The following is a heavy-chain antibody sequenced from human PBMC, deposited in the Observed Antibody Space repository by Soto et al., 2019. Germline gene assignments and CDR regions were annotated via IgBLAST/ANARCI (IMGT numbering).Heavy chain of an antibody. CDR2: VYHTGRT. Sequence: QVQLQESGPGLVKPSETLSLTCTVPGGSFKSGSYSWSWIRQPQGKGLEWIGYVYHTGRTSYNPSLKSIVSISMDTSRNQFSLNLDSVTAADTAVYFCARDFAYFDSWGQGTLVTVSS. D-gene: IGHD3-3*01. V-gene: IGHV4-61*01. CDR1: GGSFKSGSYS. J-gene: IGHJ4*02. CDR3: ARDFAYFDS.